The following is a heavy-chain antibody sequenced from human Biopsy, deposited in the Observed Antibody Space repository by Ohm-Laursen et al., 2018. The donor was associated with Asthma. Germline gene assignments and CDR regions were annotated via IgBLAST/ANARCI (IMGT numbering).Heavy chain of an antibody. D-gene: IGHD6-13*01. J-gene: IGHJ4*02. CDR2: ISSRGSNI. CDR3: ARGYSTSWYFGY. CDR1: GFSLDDYA. V-gene: IGHV3-11*01. Sequence: SLRLSCAAPGFSLDDYAMYWVRQGPGKGLEWVAYISSRGSNIFYADSVKGRFTISRDNAKKSLFLEMNSLTVEDTAVYFCARGYSTSWYFGYWGQGTLVTVSS.